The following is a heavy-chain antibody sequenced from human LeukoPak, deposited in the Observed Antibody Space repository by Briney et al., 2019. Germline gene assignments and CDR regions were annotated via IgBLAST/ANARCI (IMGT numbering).Heavy chain of an antibody. Sequence: GGSLRLSCAASRFTFSDCNMNWVRQAPGKGLEWVSYITNSGSTIHYADSVKGRFTISRDNAKNSLYLQMNSLRAEDTAVYYCARSIGLTGGGVDVWGQGTTVTVSS. J-gene: IGHJ6*02. CDR3: ARSIGLTGGGVDV. D-gene: IGHD3-9*01. CDR1: RFTFSDCN. V-gene: IGHV3-11*01. CDR2: ITNSGSTI.